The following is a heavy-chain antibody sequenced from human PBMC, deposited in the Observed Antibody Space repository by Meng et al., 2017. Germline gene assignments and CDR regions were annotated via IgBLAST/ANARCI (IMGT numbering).Heavy chain of an antibody. D-gene: IGHD2-15*01. V-gene: IGHV4-34*01. J-gene: IGHJ4*02. CDR1: GGSFSGYY. CDR3: ACPAKLGYCSGGSCYSFEN. CDR2: INHNGST. Sequence: QVQLQQWGEGRFKPSETLSPTCAVYGGSFSGYYWSWFRQPPGKGLEWIGEINHNGSTNYNPSLKSRVTISVDTSKNQSSLKLSSVTAADTAVYYCACPAKLGYCSGGSCYSFENWGQGTLVTVSS.